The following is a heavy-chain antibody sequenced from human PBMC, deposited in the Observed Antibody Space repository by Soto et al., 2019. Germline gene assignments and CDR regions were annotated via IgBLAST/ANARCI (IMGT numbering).Heavy chain of an antibody. CDR1: GFTFSSHT. CDR3: ARGPGGGYATGGGYCLDY. J-gene: IGHJ4*01. D-gene: IGHD2-2*01. Sequence: EVQLVESGGGLVKPGESLRLSCAASGFTFSSHTMNWVRQAPGKGLEWVSSISVSSTYIYYADSVKGRFTISRDNAKNSAYLQMNSLRAEDTAVYYCARGPGGGYATGGGYCLDYWGHGPLVTVSS. CDR2: ISVSSTYI. V-gene: IGHV3-21*01.